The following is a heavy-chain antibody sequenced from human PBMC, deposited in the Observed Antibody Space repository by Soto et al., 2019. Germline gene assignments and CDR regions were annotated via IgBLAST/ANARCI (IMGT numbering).Heavy chain of an antibody. CDR1: GFTFSSYW. D-gene: IGHD2-21*01. CDR3: ARASRDGYPSYYYGMDV. V-gene: IGHV3-7*01. J-gene: IGHJ6*02. CDR2: IKQDGSEK. Sequence: GGSLRLSCAASGFTFSSYWMSWVRQAPGKGLEWVANIKQDGSEKYYVDSVKGRFTISRDNSKNTLYLQMNSLRAEDTAVYYCARASRDGYPSYYYGMDVWGQGTTVTVSS.